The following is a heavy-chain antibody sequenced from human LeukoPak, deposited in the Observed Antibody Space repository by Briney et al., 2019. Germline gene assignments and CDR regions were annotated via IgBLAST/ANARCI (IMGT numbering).Heavy chain of an antibody. CDR3: AKDKGPAADYYMDV. CDR1: GFTFNNYS. Sequence: GGSLRLSCAASGFTFNNYSMIWVRQAPGKGLEWVSLISWDGGSTYYADSVKGRFTISRDNSKNSLYLQMNSLRAEDTALYYCAKDKGPAADYYMDVWGKGTTVTVSS. J-gene: IGHJ6*03. CDR2: ISWDGGST. V-gene: IGHV3-43D*03. D-gene: IGHD6-25*01.